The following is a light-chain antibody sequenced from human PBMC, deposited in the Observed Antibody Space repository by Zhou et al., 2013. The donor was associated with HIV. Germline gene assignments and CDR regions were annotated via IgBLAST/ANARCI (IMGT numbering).Light chain of an antibody. J-gene: IGKJ1*01. CDR1: KDISNS. V-gene: IGKV1-NL1*01. Sequence: DIQMTQSPSSLSASVGDRVTITCRASKDISNSLAWYQQKTGKAPKLLVYAASRLQSGVPSRFSGSGSGTDYTLTISSLQPEDFATYYCQKCDSAPRTFGPGTKVEIK. CDR3: QKCDSAPRT. CDR2: AAS.